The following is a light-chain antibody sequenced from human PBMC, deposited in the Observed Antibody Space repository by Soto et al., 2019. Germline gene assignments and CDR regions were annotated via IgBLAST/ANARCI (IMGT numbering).Light chain of an antibody. Sequence: QSALTQPASVFESPGQSITISGIGTSSDVGTYNLVSWYQHHPGKAPKLMIYEVNNRPSGVSNRFSGSKSGNTASLTISGLQAEDEADYYCCSYAGSSTLVFGGGTKLTVL. V-gene: IGLV2-23*02. CDR3: CSYAGSSTLV. J-gene: IGLJ3*02. CDR2: EVN. CDR1: SSDVGTYNL.